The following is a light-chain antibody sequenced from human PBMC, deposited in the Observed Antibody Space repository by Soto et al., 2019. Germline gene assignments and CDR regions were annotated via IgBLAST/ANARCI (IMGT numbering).Light chain of an antibody. CDR2: KAS. Sequence: DIQMTQSPSTLSASVGDRVTITCRASQSVSSWLAWYQQKPGKVPKLLIYKASTLESGVPSRFSGSGSGTEFTLTISSLQPDDVETYYCQQYNSNQLTFGGGTKVEIK. CDR1: QSVSSW. J-gene: IGKJ4*01. CDR3: QQYNSNQLT. V-gene: IGKV1-5*03.